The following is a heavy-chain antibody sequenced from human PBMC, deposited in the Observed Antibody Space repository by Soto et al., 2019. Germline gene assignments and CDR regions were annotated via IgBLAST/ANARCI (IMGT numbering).Heavy chain of an antibody. V-gene: IGHV3-11*01. J-gene: IGHJ4*02. CDR3: ASHIAVAGISDY. Sequence: PGGSLRLSCAASVFTFSDYYMSWIRQAPGKGLEWVSYISSSGSTIYYADSVKGRFTISRDNAKNSLYLQMNSLRAEDTAVYYCASHIAVAGISDYWGQGTLVTVSS. CDR1: VFTFSDYY. CDR2: ISSSGSTI. D-gene: IGHD6-19*01.